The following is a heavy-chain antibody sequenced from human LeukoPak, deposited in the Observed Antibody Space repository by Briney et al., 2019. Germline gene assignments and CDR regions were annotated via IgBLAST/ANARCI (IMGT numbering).Heavy chain of an antibody. V-gene: IGHV4-59*01. D-gene: IGHD3-10*01. CDR1: GGSISSYY. Sequence: SETLSLTCGVSGGSISSYYWSWIRQAPGKGLEWIGYIYSSGSTNYNPSLKGRLTISVDTSRNRFSLKLRSVNAADTAVYYCARGGYYGSGNDFRFDPWGQGALVTVSS. J-gene: IGHJ5*02. CDR2: IYSSGST. CDR3: ARGGYYGSGNDFRFDP.